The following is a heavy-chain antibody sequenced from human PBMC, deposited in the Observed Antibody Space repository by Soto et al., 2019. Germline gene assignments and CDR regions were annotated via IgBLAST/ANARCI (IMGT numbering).Heavy chain of an antibody. D-gene: IGHD2-15*01. CDR2: ISNTGST. CDR1: GVTVSNNY. V-gene: IGHV3-53*01. J-gene: IGHJ4*02. CDR3: AKVNVVVVAATFEYEYYFDY. Sequence: GGSLRLSCVASGVTVSNNYMSWVRQAPGRGLEWVSAISNTGSTYYAGSMKGRSTISRDSSTNTLYLEVNSLRADDTAVYYCAKVNVVVVAATFEYEYYFDYWGQGTLVTVSS.